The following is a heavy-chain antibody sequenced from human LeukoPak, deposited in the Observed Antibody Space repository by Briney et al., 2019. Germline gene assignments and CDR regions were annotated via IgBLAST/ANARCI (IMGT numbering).Heavy chain of an antibody. V-gene: IGHV3-21*01. CDR2: ITSRRTYI. J-gene: IGHJ4*02. CDR1: GFTLNNYG. D-gene: IGHD1-1*01. Sequence: PGGSLRLSCAASGFTLNNYGLNWVRQAPGKGLEWVSSITSRRTYIYNAVSVKGRFTISRDNAKNAVYLQMNSLRAEDTAVYYCAREDNLNAFDYWGQGTLVTVSS. CDR3: AREDNLNAFDY.